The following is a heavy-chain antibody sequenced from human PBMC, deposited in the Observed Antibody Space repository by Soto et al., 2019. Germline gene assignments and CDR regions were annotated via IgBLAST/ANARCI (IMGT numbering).Heavy chain of an antibody. CDR1: GYTFTSYD. J-gene: IGHJ4*02. CDR2: MNPNNGNT. D-gene: IGHD4-17*01. CDR3: ARTLYGAHVDY. V-gene: IGHV1-8*01. Sequence: QVQLVQSGAEVKKPGASVKVSCKSSGYTFTSYDINWVRQATGQGLEWMGWMNPNNGNTGYAQKVQGRVTMTRNTSISTDHMELSSLRSEEPAVYYCARTLYGAHVDYWGQGPLVTVSS.